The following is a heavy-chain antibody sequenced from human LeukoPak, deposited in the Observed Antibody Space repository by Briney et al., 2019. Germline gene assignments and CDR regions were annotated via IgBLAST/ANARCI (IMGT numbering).Heavy chain of an antibody. Sequence: PSETLSLTCGVYGGSFSDYDCSWSRQPPGKGLEWIGEINHSGSTDYNPSLKSRVTISLDTSMNQFSLNLSSVTAADTAVYYCAAPSSYCGDDCLDYWGQGTLVTVSS. J-gene: IGHJ4*02. CDR2: INHSGST. D-gene: IGHD2-21*02. V-gene: IGHV4-34*01. CDR3: AAPSSYCGDDCLDY. CDR1: GGSFSDYD.